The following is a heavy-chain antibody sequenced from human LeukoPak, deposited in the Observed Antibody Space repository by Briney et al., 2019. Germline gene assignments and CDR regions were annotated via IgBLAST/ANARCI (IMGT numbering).Heavy chain of an antibody. Sequence: GGSLRLSCAASGFTFSSYAMSWVRQAPGKGLEWVSAISGSGGSTYYADSVKGRFTISRDNSKNTLYLQMNSLRAEDTAVYYCARSRGPNTFGGVHDYWGQGTLVTVSS. D-gene: IGHD3-16*01. CDR1: GFTFSSYA. CDR2: ISGSGGST. J-gene: IGHJ4*02. V-gene: IGHV3-23*01. CDR3: ARSRGPNTFGGVHDY.